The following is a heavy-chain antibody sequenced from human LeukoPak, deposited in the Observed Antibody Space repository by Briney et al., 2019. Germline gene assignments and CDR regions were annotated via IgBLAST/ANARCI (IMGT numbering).Heavy chain of an antibody. V-gene: IGHV3-7*01. CDR2: IKQDGSEK. D-gene: IGHD6-13*01. J-gene: IGHJ4*02. CDR1: GFTFSSYW. Sequence: GGSLRLSCAASGFTFSSYWMSWVRQAPGKGLEWVANIKQDGSEKYYVDSVKGRFTISRDNAKNSLYLQMNSLRAEDTAVYYCARENMAYSSSRHTVPDYWGQGTLVTVSS. CDR3: ARENMAYSSSRHTVPDY.